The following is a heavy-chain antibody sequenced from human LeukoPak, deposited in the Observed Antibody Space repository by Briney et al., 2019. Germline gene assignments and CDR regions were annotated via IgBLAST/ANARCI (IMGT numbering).Heavy chain of an antibody. Sequence: HPGGSLRLSCAASGFTFSGYAMNWVRQAPGKGLEWVSTVSGGGSTYYADSVKGRSTISRDNSKNTLYLQMNRLSAEDTAVYYCAKDREWGSGSYATSFDYWGQGTLVTVSS. CDR1: GFTFSGYA. J-gene: IGHJ4*02. D-gene: IGHD1-26*01. CDR3: AKDREWGSGSYATSFDY. CDR2: VSGGGST. V-gene: IGHV3-23*01.